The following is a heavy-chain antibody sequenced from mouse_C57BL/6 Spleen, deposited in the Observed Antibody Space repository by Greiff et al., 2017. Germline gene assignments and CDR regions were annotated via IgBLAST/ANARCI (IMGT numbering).Heavy chain of an antibody. D-gene: IGHD2-1*01. Sequence: QVHVKQPGAELVKPGASVKMSCKASGYTFTSYWITWVKQRPGQGLEWIGDIYPGSGSTNYNEKFKSKATLTVDTSSSTAYMQLSSLTSEDSAVYYCARLGGNYEDYAMDYWGQGTSVTVSS. V-gene: IGHV1-55*01. CDR3: ARLGGNYEDYAMDY. J-gene: IGHJ4*01. CDR2: IYPGSGST. CDR1: GYTFTSYW.